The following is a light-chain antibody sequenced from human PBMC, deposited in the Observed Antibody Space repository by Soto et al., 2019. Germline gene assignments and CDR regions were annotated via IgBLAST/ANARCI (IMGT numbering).Light chain of an antibody. CDR2: DAS. J-gene: IGKJ2*02. Sequence: EIVLTQSPATLSLSPGERASLSCRTSQSVSSQLAWYQQKPGQAPRLLIYDASNTATGVPARFSGSGSGTDFNLTISSIEPEDFGVYYCHQRSKWPRTFGQGTKLEIK. CDR1: QSVSSQ. CDR3: HQRSKWPRT. V-gene: IGKV3-11*01.